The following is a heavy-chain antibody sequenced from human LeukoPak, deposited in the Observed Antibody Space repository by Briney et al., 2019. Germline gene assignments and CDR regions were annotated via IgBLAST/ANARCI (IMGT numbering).Heavy chain of an antibody. CDR3: ARVVRTVYDSSGSHFDY. D-gene: IGHD3-22*01. J-gene: IGHJ4*02. Sequence: AASVKVSCKASGYILTSYEINWVRQATGQGLEWMGWISAYNGNTNYAQKLQGRVTMTTDTSTSTAYMELSSLRSEDTAVYYCARVVRTVYDSSGSHFDYWGQGTLVTVSS. CDR2: ISAYNGNT. CDR1: GYILTSYE. V-gene: IGHV1-18*01.